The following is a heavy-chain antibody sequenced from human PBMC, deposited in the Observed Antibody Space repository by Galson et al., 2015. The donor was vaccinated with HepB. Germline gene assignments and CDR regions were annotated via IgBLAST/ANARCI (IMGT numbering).Heavy chain of an antibody. CDR1: GFTFSTYW. J-gene: IGHJ4*02. D-gene: IGHD1-1*01. CDR3: ARDPYHVEACDQFHY. Sequence: SLRLSCAASGFTFSTYWMVWVRQAPGKGLGWVSRINNIGTRIAYADSVKGRFTISRDNVKNTLYLQMNSLEAEDTGIYYCARDPYHVEACDQFHYWGQGTLVTVSS. V-gene: IGHV3-74*01. CDR2: INNIGTRI.